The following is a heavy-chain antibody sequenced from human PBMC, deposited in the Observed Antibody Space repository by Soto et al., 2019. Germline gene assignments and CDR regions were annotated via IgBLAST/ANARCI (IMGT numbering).Heavy chain of an antibody. CDR3: ARDLRTLYQFDY. Sequence: GGSLRLSCAASEFTFSTYAMSWVRQAPGKGLEWVSTISGSGGSTYYADSVKVRFTISRDNARDSLFLQMNSLRVEDTAVYYCARDLRTLYQFDYWGQGALVTVSS. D-gene: IGHD2-2*01. V-gene: IGHV3-23*01. CDR1: EFTFSTYA. CDR2: ISGSGGST. J-gene: IGHJ4*02.